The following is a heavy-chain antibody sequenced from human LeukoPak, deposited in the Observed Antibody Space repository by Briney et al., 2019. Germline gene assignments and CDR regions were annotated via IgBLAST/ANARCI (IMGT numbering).Heavy chain of an antibody. D-gene: IGHD5-18*01. J-gene: IGHJ4*02. V-gene: IGHV4-39*02. CDR1: GGSLSRSSYY. CDR3: ARRRIQLWFFDY. Sequence: SETLSLTCTVSGGSLSRSSYYWGWLRQPPGEGLEWGGSIYYSGSTYNTPSLKSRVTISVDTSKNHFSLKLSSVTAAETAVYYCARRRIQLWFFDYWGQGTLVTVSS. CDR2: IYYSGST.